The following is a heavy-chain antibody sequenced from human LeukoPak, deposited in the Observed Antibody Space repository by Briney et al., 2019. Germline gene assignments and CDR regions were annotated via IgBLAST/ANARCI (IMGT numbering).Heavy chain of an antibody. Sequence: SETLSLTCTVSDGSINNYYWTWIRQPPGKGLEWIGCIHYSGSTNYNPSLKGRVTMTVDTSKNQFSLNLSSVTAADTAVYYCARGRGSSWYYFDSWGQGTLVTVSS. CDR2: IHYSGST. CDR1: DGSINNYY. V-gene: IGHV4-59*12. CDR3: ARGRGSSWYYFDS. J-gene: IGHJ4*02. D-gene: IGHD6-13*01.